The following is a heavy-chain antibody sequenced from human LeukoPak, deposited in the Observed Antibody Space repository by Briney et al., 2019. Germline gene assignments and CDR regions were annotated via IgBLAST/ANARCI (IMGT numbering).Heavy chain of an antibody. Sequence: GGSLRLSCTASAFTFSNYNMNWVRQAPGKGLEWISYISSSSSTIYYAESVKGRFTVSRDNAKNSLYLQMNSLRAEDTAVYYCAREGFAGGWYYLDYWGQGTLVTVSS. D-gene: IGHD3-10*01. CDR3: AREGFAGGWYYLDY. CDR2: ISSSSSTI. V-gene: IGHV3-48*01. CDR1: AFTFSNYN. J-gene: IGHJ4*02.